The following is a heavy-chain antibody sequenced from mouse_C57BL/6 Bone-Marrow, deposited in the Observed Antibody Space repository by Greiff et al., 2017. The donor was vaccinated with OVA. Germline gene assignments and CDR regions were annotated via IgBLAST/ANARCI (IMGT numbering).Heavy chain of an antibody. CDR3: AALDSSGYWFAY. Sequence: VKLQQPGAELVMPGASVKLSCKASGYTFTSYWMHWVKQRPGQGLEWIGEIDPSDSYTNYNQKFKGKSTLTVDKSSSTAYMQLSDLTSEDSAVYYCAALDSSGYWFAYWGQGTLVTVSA. CDR2: IDPSDSYT. D-gene: IGHD3-2*02. CDR1: GYTFTSYW. J-gene: IGHJ3*01. V-gene: IGHV1-69*01.